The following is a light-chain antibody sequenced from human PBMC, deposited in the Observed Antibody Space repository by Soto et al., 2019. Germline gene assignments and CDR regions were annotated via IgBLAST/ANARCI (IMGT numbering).Light chain of an antibody. CDR1: QSVSSN. Sequence: EIVMTQSPATLSVSPGERATLSCRASQSVSSNLAWYQQKPGQAPRLLIYGASTRATGIPARFSGSGSGTEFTLTISSLQSEEFAVYYCQQYNNWGWTFGQGTKVEIK. V-gene: IGKV3-15*01. J-gene: IGKJ1*01. CDR3: QQYNNWGWT. CDR2: GAS.